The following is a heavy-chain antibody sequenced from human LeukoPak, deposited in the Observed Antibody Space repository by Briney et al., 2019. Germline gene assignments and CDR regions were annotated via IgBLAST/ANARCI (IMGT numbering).Heavy chain of an antibody. CDR2: ISSGGDYT. V-gene: IGHV3-23*01. CDR3: AKDRASGSGSYSYRGFDH. D-gene: IGHD6-19*01. J-gene: IGHJ5*02. Sequence: GGSLRLSCAASGFTFNNYAMSWVRQAPGRGLEWVSAISSGGDYTNSADSVKGRFTISRDNSRNTLYLQMNSLGAEDTAVYYCAKDRASGSGSYSYRGFDHWGQGTLVTISS. CDR1: GFTFNNYA.